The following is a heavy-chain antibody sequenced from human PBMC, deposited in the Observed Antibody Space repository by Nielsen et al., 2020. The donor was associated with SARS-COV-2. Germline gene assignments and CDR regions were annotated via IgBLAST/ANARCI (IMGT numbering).Heavy chain of an antibody. CDR2: INWNSDNL. V-gene: IGHV3-9*01. CDR1: GFTFSSYG. D-gene: IGHD6-13*01. Sequence: SLKISCAASGFTFSSYGMHWVRQAPGKGLEWVAGINWNSDNLGYADSVKGRFTISRDNAKNSLYLEMNSLRTEDTALYYCARGDSASWYSDFFDYWGQGSLVTVSS. J-gene: IGHJ4*02. CDR3: ARGDSASWYSDFFDY.